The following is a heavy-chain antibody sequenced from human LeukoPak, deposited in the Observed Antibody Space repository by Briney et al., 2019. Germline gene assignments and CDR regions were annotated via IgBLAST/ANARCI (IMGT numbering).Heavy chain of an antibody. CDR1: GYTFSGYG. Sequence: GGSLRLSCAASGYTFSGYGMHWVRQAPGKGLEWAASIRYDGTGQYYADSVKGRFTISRDNSRNTLYLHMNSLRGEDTAIYYCTKDLSTSHCTTAMCYYFDYWGLGTLVTVSS. D-gene: IGHD2/OR15-2a*01. V-gene: IGHV3-30*02. CDR3: TKDLSTSHCTTAMCYYFDY. J-gene: IGHJ4*01. CDR2: IRYDGTGQ.